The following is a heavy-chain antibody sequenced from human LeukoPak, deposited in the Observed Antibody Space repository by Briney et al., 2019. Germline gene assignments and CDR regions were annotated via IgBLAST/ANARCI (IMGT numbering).Heavy chain of an antibody. CDR2: IYYSGST. Sequence: SETLSLTCTVSGGSISSGGYYWSWIRQHPGKGLEWIGCIYYSGSTYYNPSLKSRVTISVDTSKNQFSLKLSSVTAADTAVYYCARGEDGGAVAGRGGVDYWGQGTLVTVSS. J-gene: IGHJ4*02. CDR3: ARGEDGGAVAGRGGVDY. D-gene: IGHD6-19*01. V-gene: IGHV4-31*03. CDR1: GGSISSGGYY.